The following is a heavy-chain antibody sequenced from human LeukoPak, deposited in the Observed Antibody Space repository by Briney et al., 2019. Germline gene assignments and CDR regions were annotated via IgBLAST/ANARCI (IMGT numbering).Heavy chain of an antibody. Sequence: GGSLRLSCAASGFTVSSNYMSWVRQAPGKGLEWVSVIYSGGSTYYADSVKGRFTISRDNSKNTLYLQMNSLRAEDTAVYYCARDSPLGYYYYYMDVWGKGTTVTVSS. CDR2: IYSGGST. CDR3: ARDSPLGYYYYYMDV. J-gene: IGHJ6*03. V-gene: IGHV3-53*01. CDR1: GFTVSSNY.